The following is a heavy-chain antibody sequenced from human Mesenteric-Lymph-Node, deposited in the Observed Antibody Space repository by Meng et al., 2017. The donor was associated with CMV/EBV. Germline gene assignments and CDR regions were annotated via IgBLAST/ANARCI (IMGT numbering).Heavy chain of an antibody. V-gene: IGHV3-30*02. CDR3: AKDPAVDDYSNYEGY. CDR1: GFTFSSYG. D-gene: IGHD4-11*01. CDR2: IRYDGSNK. J-gene: IGHJ4*02. Sequence: GGSLRLSCAASGFTFSSYGMHWVRQAPGKGLEWVAFIRYDGSNKYYADSVKGRFTISRDNSKNTLYLQMNSLRAEDTAVYYCAKDPAVDDYSNYEGYWGQGTLVTVSS.